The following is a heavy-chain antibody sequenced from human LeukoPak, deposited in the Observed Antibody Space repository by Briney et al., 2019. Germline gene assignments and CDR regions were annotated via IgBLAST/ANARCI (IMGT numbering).Heavy chain of an antibody. Sequence: PSETLSLTCTVSGGSISSSSYYWGWIRQPPGKGLEWIGSIYYSGSTYYNPSLKSRVTISVDTSKNQFSLKLSSVTAADTAVYYCAKVPGYYNAKPLFYYYYYMDVWGKGTTVTVSS. CDR2: IYYSGST. J-gene: IGHJ6*03. D-gene: IGHD3-9*01. V-gene: IGHV4-39*07. CDR1: GGSISSSSYY. CDR3: AKVPGYYNAKPLFYYYYYMDV.